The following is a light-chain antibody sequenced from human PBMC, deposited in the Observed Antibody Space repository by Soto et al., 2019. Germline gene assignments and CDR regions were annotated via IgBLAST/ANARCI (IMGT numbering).Light chain of an antibody. V-gene: IGKV3-11*01. J-gene: IGKJ3*01. CDR1: QTIPRNF. Sequence: EIVLTQSPDTLSFSPGEKATLSCRASQTIPRNFLAWFQQKPGQAPRLLIYGSSNRPSGIPDRFSGGGSRTDFTLTISSLEPEDFAVYYCQQRSNWPGTFGPGTKVDIK. CDR2: GSS. CDR3: QQRSNWPGT.